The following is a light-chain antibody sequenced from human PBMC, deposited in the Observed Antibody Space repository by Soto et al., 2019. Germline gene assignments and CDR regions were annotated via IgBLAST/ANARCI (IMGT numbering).Light chain of an antibody. CDR1: SNDVGAYNY. J-gene: IGLJ1*01. CDR2: DVS. CDR3: CSYAVRDTFFV. V-gene: IGLV2-11*01. Sequence: QSVLTQPRSVSGSPGQSVIISCTGTSNDVGAYNYVSWYQQHPGKAPKLVIYDVSKWPSGVPARFSGSKSGNTASLTISGLQAEDEADYFCCSYAVRDTFFVFGTGTKVTVL.